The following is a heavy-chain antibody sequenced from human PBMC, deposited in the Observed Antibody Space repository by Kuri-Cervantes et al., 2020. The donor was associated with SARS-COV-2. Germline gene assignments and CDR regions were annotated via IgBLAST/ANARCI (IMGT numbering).Heavy chain of an antibody. CDR1: GGSFSNIH. J-gene: IGHJ6*03. D-gene: IGHD6-19*01. Sequence: SETLSLTCGVYGGSFSNIHWNWVRQPPGKGLEWIGEINYSGTTNYNPSLKSRVTISVDTSKNQFSLNLTSVTAADTAVYYCARLRRHNNGWFATGYYMDVWGKGTTVTVSS. CDR3: ARLRRHNNGWFATGYYMDV. CDR2: INYSGTT. V-gene: IGHV4-34*01.